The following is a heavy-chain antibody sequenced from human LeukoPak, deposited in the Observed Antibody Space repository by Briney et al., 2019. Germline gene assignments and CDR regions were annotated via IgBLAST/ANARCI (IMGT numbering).Heavy chain of an antibody. CDR3: ASLTGTTDNYYYYMDV. D-gene: IGHD1-20*01. CDR1: GGSFSGYY. Sequence: SETLSLTCAVYGGSFSGYYWSWIRQPPGKGLEWIGEINHSGSTNYNPSLKSRVTISVDTSKDQFSLKLTSVTAADTAVYYCASLTGTTDNYYYYMDVWGKGTTVTVSS. CDR2: INHSGST. J-gene: IGHJ6*03. V-gene: IGHV4-34*01.